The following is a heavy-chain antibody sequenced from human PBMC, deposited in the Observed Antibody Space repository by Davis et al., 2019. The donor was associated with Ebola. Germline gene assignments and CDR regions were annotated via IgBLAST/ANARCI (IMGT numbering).Heavy chain of an antibody. J-gene: IGHJ4*02. Sequence: MPSETLSLTCAVSGTSIASDKWWCWVRQPPGEGLQWIGEIHHSGSTNYNPSLKSRVTISLDKSKNQFSLRLSSVTAADTAVYFCATKIPGTTWWPDFNYWGQGTLVTVSA. CDR2: IHHSGST. CDR3: ATKIPGTTWWPDFNY. V-gene: IGHV4-4*02. CDR1: GTSIASDKW. D-gene: IGHD2-8*02.